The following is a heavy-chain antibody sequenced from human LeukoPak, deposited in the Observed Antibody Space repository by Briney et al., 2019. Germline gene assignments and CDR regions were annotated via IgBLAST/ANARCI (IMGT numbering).Heavy chain of an antibody. V-gene: IGHV4-39*07. CDR2: IYYSGST. D-gene: IGHD6-13*01. CDR1: GGSISSSSYY. Sequence: SETLSLTCTVSGGSISSSSYYWGWIRQPPGKGLEWIGSIYYSGSTYYNPSLKSRVTISVDTSKNQFSLKLSSVTAADTAVYYCARIISSSWSFDYWGQGTLVTVSS. J-gene: IGHJ4*02. CDR3: ARIISSSWSFDY.